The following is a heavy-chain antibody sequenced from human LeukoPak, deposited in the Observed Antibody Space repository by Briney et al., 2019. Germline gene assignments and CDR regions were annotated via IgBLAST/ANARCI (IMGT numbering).Heavy chain of an antibody. D-gene: IGHD3-10*01. J-gene: IGHJ4*02. Sequence: GGSLRLSCAASGFTFDDNAMNWVRQAPGKGLEWVSGISWNSGIIGYADSVKGRFTISRDNAKNSLYLQMNSLRAEDTALYYCAREFLGFGERRFGKEFDYWGQGTLVTVSS. CDR2: ISWNSGII. CDR3: AREFLGFGERRFGKEFDY. V-gene: IGHV3-9*01. CDR1: GFTFDDNA.